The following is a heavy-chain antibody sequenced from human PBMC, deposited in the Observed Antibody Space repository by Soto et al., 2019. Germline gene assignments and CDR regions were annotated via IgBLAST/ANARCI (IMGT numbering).Heavy chain of an antibody. D-gene: IGHD6-19*01. J-gene: IGHJ2*01. CDR3: AKLSVAAWYLDL. CDR1: GFTFSSSG. V-gene: IGHV3-23*01. CDR2: ISGSGSSA. Sequence: EVQLLESGGDLVQPGGSLRVSCAASGFTFSSSGMSWVRQAPGKGLEWLSVISGSGSSAYYADSVKGRFTVSRDNSKNTLYLQMNSLRAEDTAIYYCAKLSVAAWYLDLWGRGTLLTVSS.